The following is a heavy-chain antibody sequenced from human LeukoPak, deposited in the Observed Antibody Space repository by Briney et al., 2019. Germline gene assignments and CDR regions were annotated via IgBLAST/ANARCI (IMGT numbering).Heavy chain of an antibody. J-gene: IGHJ4*02. V-gene: IGHV3-30*03. CDR1: GFTFNNYG. CDR3: VVTADYFDY. D-gene: IGHD2-21*02. CDR2: ISYDGSNK. Sequence: GGSLRLSCAASGFTFNNYGMHWVRQAPGKGLEWVALISYDGSNKYYADSVKGRFTISRDNSKNTLYLQMNSLRAEDTAVYYCVVTADYFDYWGQGTLVTVSS.